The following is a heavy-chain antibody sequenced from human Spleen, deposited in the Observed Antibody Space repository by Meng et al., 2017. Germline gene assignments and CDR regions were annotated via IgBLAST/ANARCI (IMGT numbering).Heavy chain of an antibody. CDR3: ARGPTTMAHDFDY. Sequence: QVQLQAWGDGLLRPPETLSLTCAVYDGSFSGYYWSWSRQPPGKGLEWIGEINHSGSTNYNPYLESRATVSVDTSQNNLSLKLSSVTAADSAVYYCARGPTTMAHDFDYWGQGTLVTVSS. V-gene: IGHV4-34*01. J-gene: IGHJ4*02. CDR2: INHSGST. D-gene: IGHD4-11*01. CDR1: DGSFSGYY.